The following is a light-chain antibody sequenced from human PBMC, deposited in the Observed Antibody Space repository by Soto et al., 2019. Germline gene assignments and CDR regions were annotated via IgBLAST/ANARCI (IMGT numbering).Light chain of an antibody. CDR3: QQYNSSPT. J-gene: IGKJ1*01. CDR2: KAS. Sequence: DIQMTQSPSTLSASVGDRVTITCRASQSISSLLAWYQQKPGKAPKLLIYKASSLESGVPSRFSGSGSGTDFTLTISSLQPDDFATYYCQQYNSSPTFGQGTKVEIK. V-gene: IGKV1-5*03. CDR1: QSISSL.